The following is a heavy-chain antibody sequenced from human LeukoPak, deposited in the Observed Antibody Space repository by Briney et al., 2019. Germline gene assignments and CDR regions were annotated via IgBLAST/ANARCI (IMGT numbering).Heavy chain of an antibody. CDR1: GFTFSPLG. CDR3: ARGRGLTLSYHYFDY. J-gene: IGHJ4*02. D-gene: IGHD3-10*01. CDR2: ISSGTSTT. Sequence: GGSLRLSCAASGFTFSPLGMNWVRQAPGRGLEWVSYISSGTSTTYYADSVRGRFTISRDNAKNSLYLQLNSLRDEDTAVYYCARGRGLTLSYHYFDYWGQGTLVTVSS. V-gene: IGHV3-48*02.